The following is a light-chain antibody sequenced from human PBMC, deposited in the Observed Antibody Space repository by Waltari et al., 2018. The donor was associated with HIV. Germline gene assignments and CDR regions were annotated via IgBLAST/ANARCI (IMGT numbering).Light chain of an antibody. CDR2: EVT. Sequence: QSALTQPASVSGSPGQSVTLSCTGTTSDLGRYNSVSWYQQHPGNVPKVIIYEVTSRPSGVPHRFSGSRSGNTASLTISGLQAEDEAVYYCSTHTTSDTLIFGGGTKLTVL. V-gene: IGLV2-14*03. CDR3: STHTTSDTLI. J-gene: IGLJ2*01. CDR1: TSDLGRYNS.